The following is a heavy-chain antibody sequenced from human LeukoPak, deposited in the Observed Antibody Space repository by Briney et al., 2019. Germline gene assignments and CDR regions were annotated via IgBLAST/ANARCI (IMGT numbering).Heavy chain of an antibody. J-gene: IGHJ4*02. CDR3: AKCLGSGWYASSD. CDR1: GFTVSSNC. CDR2: IYSDGST. V-gene: IGHV3-53*01. D-gene: IGHD6-13*01. Sequence: GGSLRLSCVVSGFTVSSNCMSWVRQAPGKGLDWVSVIYSDGSTYDSDSVTGRFTISRDNSKNTLYLQMNSLRAEDTAVYYCAKCLGSGWYASSDWGQGTLVTVSS.